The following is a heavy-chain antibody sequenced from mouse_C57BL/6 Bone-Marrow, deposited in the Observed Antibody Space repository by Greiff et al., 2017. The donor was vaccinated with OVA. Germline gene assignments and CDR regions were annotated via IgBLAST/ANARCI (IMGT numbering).Heavy chain of an antibody. CDR2: ISSGGSYT. CDR1: GFTFSSYG. V-gene: IGHV5-6*01. D-gene: IGHD2-10*02. J-gene: IGHJ4*01. Sequence: EVKVVESGGDLVKPGGSLKLSCAASGFTFSSYGMSWVRQTPDKRLEWVATISSGGSYTYYPDSVTGRFTISRDNDKNTLYLQMSSLKSEDTALYYSAGGVWFPLDYWGQGTSVTVSS. CDR3: AGGVWFPLDY.